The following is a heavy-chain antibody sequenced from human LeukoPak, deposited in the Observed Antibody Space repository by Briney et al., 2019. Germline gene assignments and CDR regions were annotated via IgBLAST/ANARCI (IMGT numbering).Heavy chain of an antibody. CDR2: IYTCGST. V-gene: IGHV4-4*07. J-gene: IGHJ4*02. CDR1: VRPNSLYH. CDR3: ARYAVYGSGSYYVY. D-gene: IGHD3-10*01. Sequence: AVTLSLTCTLSVRPNSLYHWSWMRDPAGKALEGIGRIYTCGSTNYNRSLKGRVTISVDTSKNQFSLTLSSATGPDPAVYYCARYAVYGSGSYYVYWGQGTLVTVSS.